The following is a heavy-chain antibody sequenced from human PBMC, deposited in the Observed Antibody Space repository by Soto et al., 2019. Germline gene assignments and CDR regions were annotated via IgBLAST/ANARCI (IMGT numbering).Heavy chain of an antibody. V-gene: IGHV3-74*01. J-gene: IGHJ4*02. CDR1: GFTFSGYW. D-gene: IGHD2-15*01. CDR3: AKDHSGSNSLDY. CDR2: MNTDGRKR. Sequence: GGSLRLSCAASGFTFSGYWMHWVRQVPGKGLEWVSRMNTDGRKRHYADSVKGRFTISRDNVKNTLYLQMNSLRVEDSAVYYCAKDHSGSNSLDYWGLGTLVTVSS.